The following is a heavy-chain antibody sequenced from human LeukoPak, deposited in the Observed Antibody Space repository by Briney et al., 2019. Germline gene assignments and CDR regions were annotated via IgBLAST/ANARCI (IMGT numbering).Heavy chain of an antibody. CDR1: GFTFSSYG. CDR3: AKGAGRFSTLRGVIMRDYYYYYYMDV. Sequence: GGSLRLSCAASGFTFSSYGMSWVRQAPGKGLEWVSAISGSGDTTYYADSVKGRFTISRDNSKNTLYLQMNSLSAEDTAVYYCAKGAGRFSTLRGVIMRDYYYYYYMDVWGKGTTVTISS. J-gene: IGHJ6*03. V-gene: IGHV3-23*01. CDR2: ISGSGDTT. D-gene: IGHD3-10*01.